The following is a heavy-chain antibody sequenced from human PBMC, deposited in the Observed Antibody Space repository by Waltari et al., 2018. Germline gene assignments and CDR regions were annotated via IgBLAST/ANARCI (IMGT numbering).Heavy chain of an antibody. Sequence: QLHLQLSGPGLVKPSETLSLTCAVSGTSVTTTNSFWGWIRQPPGKGLEWIGRIYFTGGTDYNPSLKSRVTISIDTSMNQFSLNLRSVTAADTAVYYCARGIWQQLAHFDSWGQGTLVTVSS. CDR2: IYFTGGT. CDR3: ARGIWQQLAHFDS. V-gene: IGHV4-39*01. D-gene: IGHD6-13*01. J-gene: IGHJ4*02. CDR1: GTSVTTTNSF.